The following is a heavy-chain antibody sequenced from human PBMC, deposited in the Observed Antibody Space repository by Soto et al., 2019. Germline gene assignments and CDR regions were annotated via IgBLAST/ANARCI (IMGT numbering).Heavy chain of an antibody. CDR2: ISRSGTTI. D-gene: IGHD5-18*01. Sequence: QVQLVESGGGLVKPGGSLRLSCAASGFTFSDYYMTWIRQAPGKGLEWVSYISRSGTTIYYADSVKGRFTIYRDNAKNSVYLQMNSLGAEDTYVYYCARDLDTAMVRVYYYYNGMDVWGQGTTVTVSS. J-gene: IGHJ6*02. CDR1: GFTFSDYY. V-gene: IGHV3-11*01. CDR3: ARDLDTAMVRVYYYYNGMDV.